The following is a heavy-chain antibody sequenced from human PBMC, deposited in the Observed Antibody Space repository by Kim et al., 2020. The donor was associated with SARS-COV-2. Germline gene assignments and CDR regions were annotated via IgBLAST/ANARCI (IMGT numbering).Heavy chain of an antibody. Sequence: SETLSLTCTVSGGSISSYYWSWIRQPPGKGLEWVGYIYYSGSTNYNPSLKSRVTISVDTSKNQFSLKLSSVTDADTAVYYCARAGGYSYSYGMDVWGQGTTVTVSS. J-gene: IGHJ6*02. CDR1: GGSISSYY. D-gene: IGHD5-18*01. CDR2: IYYSGST. V-gene: IGHV4-59*01. CDR3: ARAGGYSYSYGMDV.